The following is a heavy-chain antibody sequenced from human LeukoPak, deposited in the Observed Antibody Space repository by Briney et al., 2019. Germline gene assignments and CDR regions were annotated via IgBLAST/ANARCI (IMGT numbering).Heavy chain of an antibody. Sequence: SQTLSLTCAISGDSVSSNSASWNWIRQSPSRGLEWLGRTYYRSKWYYDYTLSVKSRIIINPDTSKNQFSLHLDSVTPEDTAVYYCARESDRIGFDFDYWGQGTLVTVSS. V-gene: IGHV6-1*01. D-gene: IGHD6-19*01. CDR3: ARESDRIGFDFDY. CDR1: GDSVSSNSAS. CDR2: TYYRSKWYY. J-gene: IGHJ4*02.